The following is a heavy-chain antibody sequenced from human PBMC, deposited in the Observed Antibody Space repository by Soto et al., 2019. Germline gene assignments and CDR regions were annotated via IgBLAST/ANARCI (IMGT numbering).Heavy chain of an antibody. Sequence: SGGSLRLSCSASGFTYSAYYMNWVRQAPGKGLEWVANIKDDGSTTFYADSVRGRFTISRDNAKKSLYLQMNSLRAEDTAVYYCASLNWVVPPTGPWGQGTLVTVSS. CDR1: GFTYSAYY. CDR3: ASLNWVVPPTGP. D-gene: IGHD2-8*02. V-gene: IGHV3-7*03. CDR2: IKDDGSTT. J-gene: IGHJ4*02.